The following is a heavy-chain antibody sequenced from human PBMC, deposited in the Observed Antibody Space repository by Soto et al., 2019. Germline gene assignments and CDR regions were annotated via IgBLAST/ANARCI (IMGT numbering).Heavy chain of an antibody. D-gene: IGHD3-22*01. V-gene: IGHV4-30-4*01. J-gene: IGHJ6*02. CDR3: ARELDYYDSSGYLDV. CDR2: IYYSGST. Sequence: SETLSLTCTVSGGSISSGDYYWSWIRQPPGKGLEWIGYIYYSGSTYYNPSLKSRVTISVDTSKNQFSLKLSSVTAADTAVYYCARELDYYDSSGYLDVWGQGTTVTVSS. CDR1: GGSISSGDYY.